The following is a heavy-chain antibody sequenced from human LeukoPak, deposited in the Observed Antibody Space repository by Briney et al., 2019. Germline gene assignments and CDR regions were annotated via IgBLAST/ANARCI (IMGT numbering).Heavy chain of an antibody. CDR1: GGSFSGYY. D-gene: IGHD3-3*01. J-gene: IGHJ5*02. CDR2: INHSEST. Sequence: SETLPLTCAVYGGSFSGYYWSWIRQPPGKGLEWIGEINHSESTNYNPSLKSRVTISVDTSKNQFSLKLSSVTAADTAVYYCARGIRREWLLVPYNWFDPWGQGTLVTVSS. V-gene: IGHV4-34*01. CDR3: ARGIRREWLLVPYNWFDP.